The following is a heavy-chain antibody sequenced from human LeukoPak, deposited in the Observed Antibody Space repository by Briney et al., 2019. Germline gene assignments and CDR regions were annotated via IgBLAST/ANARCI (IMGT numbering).Heavy chain of an antibody. CDR1: GFTFSSYA. Sequence: PGGSLRLSCVASGFTFSSYAMSWVRQAPGKGLEWVSTISNSGGSTYYADSVKGRFTVSRDSSKNTLFLQMISLRAEDTAVYYCAKGLSYYDFYGLDVWGQGTTVTVSS. J-gene: IGHJ6*02. CDR2: ISNSGGST. V-gene: IGHV3-23*01. D-gene: IGHD3-3*01. CDR3: AKGLSYYDFYGLDV.